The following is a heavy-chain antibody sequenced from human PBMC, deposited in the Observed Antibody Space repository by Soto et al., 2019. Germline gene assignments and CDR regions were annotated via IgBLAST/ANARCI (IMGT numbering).Heavy chain of an antibody. CDR3: ARPLAGRTFDAFDI. Sequence: PGESLKISCKGSGYSFAGYWITWVRQKPGKGLEWMGRIDPSDSQTYYSPSFRGHVTISATKSITTVFLQWSSLRASDTAMYYCARPLAGRTFDAFDIWGQGTMVTVSS. J-gene: IGHJ3*02. D-gene: IGHD2-2*01. V-gene: IGHV5-10-1*01. CDR2: IDPSDSQT. CDR1: GYSFAGYW.